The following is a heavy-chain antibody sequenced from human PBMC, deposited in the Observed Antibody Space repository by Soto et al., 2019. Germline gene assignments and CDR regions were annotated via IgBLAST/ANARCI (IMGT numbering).Heavy chain of an antibody. D-gene: IGHD2-8*01. V-gene: IGHV1-46*03. Sequence: GASVKVCCKASGYTYTGPDMHWVRQAPGQGLEWMGIINPSGGSTSYAQKFQGRVTMTRDTYTSTVYMELSSLRTVDTAVYYCARLTEKSLIGYYMDVWGKGTTVPVSS. CDR1: GYTYTGPD. CDR3: ARLTEKSLIGYYMDV. CDR2: INPSGGST. J-gene: IGHJ6*03.